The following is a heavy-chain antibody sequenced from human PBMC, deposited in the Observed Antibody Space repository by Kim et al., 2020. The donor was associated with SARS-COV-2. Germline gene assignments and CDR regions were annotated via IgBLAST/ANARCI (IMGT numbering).Heavy chain of an antibody. CDR3: ARAPEDSSGYYRMGYFDL. D-gene: IGHD3-22*01. Sequence: GGSLRLSCAASGFTFSSYSMNWVRQAPGKGLEWVSSISSSSSYIYYADSVKGRFTISRDNAKNSLYLQMNSLRAEDTAVYYCARAPEDSSGYYRMGYFDLWGRGTLVTVSS. CDR2: ISSSSSYI. V-gene: IGHV3-21*01. J-gene: IGHJ2*01. CDR1: GFTFSSYS.